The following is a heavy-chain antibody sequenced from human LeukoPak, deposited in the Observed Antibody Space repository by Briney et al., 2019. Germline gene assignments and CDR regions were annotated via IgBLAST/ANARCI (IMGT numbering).Heavy chain of an antibody. Sequence: ATVKVSCKASGGTFSSYAISWVRQAPGQGLEWMGRIIPILGIANYAQKFQGRVTITADKSTSTAYMELSSLRSEDTAVYYCASLLRGFGYWGQGTLVTVSS. CDR3: ASLLRGFGY. J-gene: IGHJ4*02. V-gene: IGHV1-69*04. CDR1: GGTFSSYA. CDR2: IIPILGIA.